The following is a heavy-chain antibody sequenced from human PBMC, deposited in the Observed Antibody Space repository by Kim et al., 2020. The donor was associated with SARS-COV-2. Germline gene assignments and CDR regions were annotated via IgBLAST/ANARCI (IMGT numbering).Heavy chain of an antibody. Sequence: GGSLRLSCAASGFTFSSYGMHWVRQAPGKGLEWVAVISYDGSNKYYADSVKGRFTISRDNSKNTLYLQMNSLRAEDTAVYYCAKGYSSGYYFDYWGQGTLVTVSS. J-gene: IGHJ4*02. CDR3: AKGYSSGYYFDY. V-gene: IGHV3-30*18. D-gene: IGHD3-22*01. CDR1: GFTFSSYG. CDR2: ISYDGSNK.